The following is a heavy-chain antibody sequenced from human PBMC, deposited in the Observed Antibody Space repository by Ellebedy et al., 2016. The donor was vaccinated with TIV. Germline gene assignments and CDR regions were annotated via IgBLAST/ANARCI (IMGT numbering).Heavy chain of an antibody. D-gene: IGHD4-17*01. CDR1: GFTFSSYA. CDR3: AKESRQYGDYYYYGMDV. Sequence: GESLKISCAASGFTFSSYAMSWVRQAPGKGLGWVSAISGSGGSTYYADSVKGRFTISRDNSENTLYLQMNSLRAEDKAVYYCAKESRQYGDYYYYGMDVWGQGTTVTVSS. V-gene: IGHV3-23*01. CDR2: ISGSGGST. J-gene: IGHJ6*02.